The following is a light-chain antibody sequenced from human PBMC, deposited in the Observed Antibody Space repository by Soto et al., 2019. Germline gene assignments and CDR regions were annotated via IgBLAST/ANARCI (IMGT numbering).Light chain of an antibody. CDR2: DVT. CDR3: SSYTDRTNLV. Sequence: QSAVTQSPSASGSPGQSVTISCTGTSRDIGGYNSVSWYQQHPGKATKVMIYDVTKRPSGVPDRFSGSKSGNTASLTVSALQAEDEADYYCSSYTDRTNLVFGTGTKVTVL. CDR1: SRDIGGYNS. V-gene: IGLV2-8*01. J-gene: IGLJ1*01.